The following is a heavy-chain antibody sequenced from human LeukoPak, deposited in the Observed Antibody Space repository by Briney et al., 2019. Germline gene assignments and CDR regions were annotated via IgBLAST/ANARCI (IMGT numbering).Heavy chain of an antibody. CDR3: ARVSHYYDSSGYGY. CDR2: ISGYNGNT. V-gene: IGHV1-18*01. D-gene: IGHD3-22*01. Sequence: GASVRVSCKASGYIFSSYDISWMRQAPGHGLEWMGWISGYNGNTNYAQKLQGRVTMTTDTSTSTAYMELRSLRSDDTAVYYCARVSHYYDSSGYGYWGQGTLVTVSS. J-gene: IGHJ4*02. CDR1: GYIFSSYD.